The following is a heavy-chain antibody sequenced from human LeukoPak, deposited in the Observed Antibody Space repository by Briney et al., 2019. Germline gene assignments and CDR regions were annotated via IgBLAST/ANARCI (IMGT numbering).Heavy chain of an antibody. J-gene: IGHJ5*02. D-gene: IGHD3-3*01. CDR1: GYTFTSYG. V-gene: IGHV1-18*01. CDR2: ISAYNGNT. Sequence: ASVKVSCKASGYTFTSYGISWVRQAPGQGLEWMGWISAYNGNTNYAQKFQGRVTITTDESTSTAYMELSSLRSEDTAVYYCAREDGNDFWSGGNWFDPWGQGTLVTVSS. CDR3: AREDGNDFWSGGNWFDP.